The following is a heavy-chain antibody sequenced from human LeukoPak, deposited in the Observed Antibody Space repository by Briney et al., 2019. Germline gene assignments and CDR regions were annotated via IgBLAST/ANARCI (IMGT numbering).Heavy chain of an antibody. V-gene: IGHV4-59*08. CDR1: GASISNYY. CDR3: ARLGSYHDF. Sequence: SETLSLTCTVSGASISNYYWSWTRQTPDKGLEWMGQIHSSGGSSYYPSLKSRLTLSIDTSRNQLSLKLPSVTAADTAVYFCARLGSYHDFWGQGALVTVSS. J-gene: IGHJ4*02. D-gene: IGHD1-26*01. CDR2: IHSSGGS.